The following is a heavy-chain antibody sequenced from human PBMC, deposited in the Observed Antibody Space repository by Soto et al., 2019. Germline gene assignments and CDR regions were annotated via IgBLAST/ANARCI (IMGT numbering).Heavy chain of an antibody. CDR1: RFSLSTSW. Sequence: EVQLVESGGGLVQPGGSLRLSCTASRFSLSTSWMTWVRQAPGKGLEWVANIMQDGSDKYYVDSVKGRFTISRDNAKNSLYLQMTSLRAEDTAVYYCASKRLYFYGLDVWGQGTTVTVSS. CDR3: ASKRLYFYGLDV. J-gene: IGHJ6*02. CDR2: IMQDGSDK. V-gene: IGHV3-7*01.